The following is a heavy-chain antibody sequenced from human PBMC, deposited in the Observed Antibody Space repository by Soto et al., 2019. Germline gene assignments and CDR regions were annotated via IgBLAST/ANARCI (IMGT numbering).Heavy chain of an antibody. D-gene: IGHD3-10*01. Sequence: EVQLVEYGGGLVKPGASLRLSCTASGFIFSSSNMNWVRQAPGKGLEWVSSISSGSNYIYYTDSVKGRFTISRDNAKNSLYLQMNSLRAEDTAMYYCARDRVSGKDYWGQGTLVTVSS. J-gene: IGHJ4*02. CDR1: GFIFSSSN. CDR3: ARDRVSGKDY. V-gene: IGHV3-21*01. CDR2: ISSGSNYI.